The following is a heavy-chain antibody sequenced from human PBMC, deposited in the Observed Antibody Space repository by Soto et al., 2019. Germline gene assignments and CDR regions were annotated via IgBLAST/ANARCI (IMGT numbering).Heavy chain of an antibody. CDR3: ARIGPAAIGGGGNNWFDP. J-gene: IGHJ5*02. CDR1: GGTFSSYA. CDR2: IIPIFGKA. Sequence: QVTLVQSGAEVKTTGPSVKVSCKASGGTFSSYAISWVRQAPGQGLEWMGGIIPIFGKANYAQKFQGRVTITADESTSTAYMELSSLRSEETAVYYCARIGPAAIGGGGNNWFDPWGKGTLVTVSS. V-gene: IGHV1-69*12. D-gene: IGHD2-2*02.